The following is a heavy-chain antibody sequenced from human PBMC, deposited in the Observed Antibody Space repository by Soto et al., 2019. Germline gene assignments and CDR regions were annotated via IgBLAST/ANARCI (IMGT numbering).Heavy chain of an antibody. V-gene: IGHV3-7*05. D-gene: IGHD6-13*01. CDR1: GITFSSYW. J-gene: IGHJ3*02. CDR3: ARDSSPSYSSRWYDAFDI. CDR2: IKQDESKR. Sequence: EVQLVESGGGLVQPGGSLRLSCAASGITFSSYWMTWVRQAPGKGLEWVANIKQDESKRYYVDSVEGRFTISRDNAKNSLFLQMNSLRAEDTAVYYCARDSSPSYSSRWYDAFDIWGQGTMVTVSS.